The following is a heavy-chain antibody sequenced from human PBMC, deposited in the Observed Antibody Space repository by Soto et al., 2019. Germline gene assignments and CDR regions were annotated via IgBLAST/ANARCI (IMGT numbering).Heavy chain of an antibody. Sequence: AVYGGSFSGYYWSWIRQPPGKGLEWIGEINHSGSTNYNPSLKSRVTISVDTSKNQFSLKLSSVTAADTAVYYCAREGYCSSTSCRRSQSFDYWGQGTLVTVSS. CDR2: INHSGST. CDR1: GGSFSGYY. V-gene: IGHV4-34*01. D-gene: IGHD2-2*01. CDR3: AREGYCSSTSCRRSQSFDY. J-gene: IGHJ4*02.